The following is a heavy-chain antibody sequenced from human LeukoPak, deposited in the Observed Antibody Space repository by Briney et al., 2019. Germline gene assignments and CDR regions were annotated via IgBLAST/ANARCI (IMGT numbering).Heavy chain of an antibody. CDR2: IYYSGST. Sequence: SETLSLTCIVSGGSISSSSYYWGWIRQPPGKGLEWIGSIYYSGSTYYNPSLKSRITISVDTSKNQFSLKLSSVTAADTAVYYCARHGWTHPFDPWGQGTLVTVSS. V-gene: IGHV4-39*01. CDR3: ARHGWTHPFDP. J-gene: IGHJ5*02. D-gene: IGHD6-19*01. CDR1: GGSISSSSYY.